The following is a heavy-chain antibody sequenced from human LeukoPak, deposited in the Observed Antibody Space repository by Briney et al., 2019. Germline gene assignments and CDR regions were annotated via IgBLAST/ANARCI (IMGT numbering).Heavy chain of an antibody. J-gene: IGHJ4*02. V-gene: IGHV1-69*13. CDR2: IIPIFGTA. Sequence: SVKVSCKASGGTFSSYAISWVRQAPGQGLEWMGGIIPIFGTANYAQKFQGRVTITADESTSTAYMELSSLRSEDTAVYYCARDSSGWSHFDYWGQGTLVTDSS. CDR3: ARDSSGWSHFDY. D-gene: IGHD6-19*01. CDR1: GGTFSSYA.